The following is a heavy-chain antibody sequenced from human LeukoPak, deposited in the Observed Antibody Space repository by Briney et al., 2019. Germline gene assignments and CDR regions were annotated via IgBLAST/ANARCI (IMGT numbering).Heavy chain of an antibody. CDR2: INPNSGGT. J-gene: IGHJ5*02. CDR3: ARAGGVAARPRYWFDP. V-gene: IGHV1-2*04. D-gene: IGHD6-6*01. Sequence: ASVKVSCKASGYTFTGYYMHWVRQAPGQGLEWMGWINPNSGGTNYAQKFQGWVTMTRDTSISTAYMELSRLRSDDTAVYYCARAGGVAARPRYWFDPWGQGTLVTVSS. CDR1: GYTFTGYY.